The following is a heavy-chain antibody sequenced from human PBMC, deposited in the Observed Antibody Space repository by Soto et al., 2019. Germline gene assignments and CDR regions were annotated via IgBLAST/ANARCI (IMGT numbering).Heavy chain of an antibody. D-gene: IGHD3-16*01. CDR3: ARSGRGSYYYYYGMDV. Sequence: GASVKVSCKASGGTFSSYAISWVRQAPGQGLEWMGGIIPIFGTANYAQKFQGRVTITADESTSTAYMELSSLRPEDTAVYYCARSGRGSYYYYYGMDVWGQGTTVTVSS. J-gene: IGHJ6*02. V-gene: IGHV1-69*13. CDR2: IIPIFGTA. CDR1: GGTFSSYA.